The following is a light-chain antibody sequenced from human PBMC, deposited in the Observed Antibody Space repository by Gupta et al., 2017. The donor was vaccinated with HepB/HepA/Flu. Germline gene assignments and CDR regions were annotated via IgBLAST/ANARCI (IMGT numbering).Light chain of an antibody. Sequence: QSALTQPPSASGSPGQSVTISCTGTSSDVGGYNYVSWYQQHPGKAPKLMIYEVSKRPSGVPDRFSGSKSGNTASLTVSGLQAEDEADYYCSSYAGSNNPVFGGGTKLTVI. CDR2: EVS. V-gene: IGLV2-8*01. CDR3: SSYAGSNNPV. J-gene: IGLJ2*01. CDR1: SSDVGGYNY.